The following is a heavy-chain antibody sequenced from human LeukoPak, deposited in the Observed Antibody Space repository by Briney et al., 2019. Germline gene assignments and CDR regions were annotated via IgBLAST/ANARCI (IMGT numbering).Heavy chain of an antibody. CDR2: ISAGGGGT. Sequence: GGSLRLSCAASGFTFSSYAMSWVRQAPGKGLQWVSTISAGGGGTYYADSVKGRFTISRDNSKNTLYLQMSSLRAGDTAVFYCAKNRAASGYDAFDIWGQGTMVTVSS. CDR1: GFTFSSYA. CDR3: AKNRAASGYDAFDI. D-gene: IGHD6-13*01. V-gene: IGHV3-23*01. J-gene: IGHJ3*02.